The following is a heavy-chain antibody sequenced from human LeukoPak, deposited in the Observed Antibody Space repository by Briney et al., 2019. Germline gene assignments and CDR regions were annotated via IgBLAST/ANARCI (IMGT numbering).Heavy chain of an antibody. D-gene: IGHD1-26*01. V-gene: IGHV4-39*07. CDR1: AGSVSNPTYY. J-gene: IGHJ3*02. CDR2: IYYSGST. CDR3: ARATNQWVSAFDI. Sequence: SETLSLTCTVSAGSVSNPTYYWDWIRQPPGKGLEWIGSIYYSGSTYHNPSLKSRVTISVDTSKNQLSLKLSSVTAADTAVYYCARATNQWVSAFDIWGQGAVVTVSS.